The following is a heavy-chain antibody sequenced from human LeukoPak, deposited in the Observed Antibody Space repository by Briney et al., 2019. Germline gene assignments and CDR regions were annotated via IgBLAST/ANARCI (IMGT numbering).Heavy chain of an antibody. Sequence: GGSLRLSCAASGFTVSSTYMSWVRQAPGKGLEWVSVISGNGGTTYYADSVKGRFTISRDNSKNTLYLQMNSLRVEDTAVYYCAKGRTGYIPDSWGQGTLVTVSS. CDR3: AKGRTGYIPDS. V-gene: IGHV3-23*01. CDR2: ISGNGGTT. CDR1: GFTVSSTY. D-gene: IGHD6-13*01. J-gene: IGHJ4*02.